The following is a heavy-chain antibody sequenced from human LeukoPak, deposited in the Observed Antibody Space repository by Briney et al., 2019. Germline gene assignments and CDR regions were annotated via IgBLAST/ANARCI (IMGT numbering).Heavy chain of an antibody. CDR1: GGSISGYY. D-gene: IGHD3-10*01. J-gene: IGHJ4*02. V-gene: IGHV4-4*09. CDR3: ARSGSFRGYFDS. CDR2: IHSNGYT. Sequence: SETLSLTCTVSGGSISGYYWTWIRQPPGQGLEWIAYIHSNGYTNYNPSLRSRVTISVDPSKNQFSLTVTPVTAADTAVYYCARSGSFRGYFDSWGQGTLVTISS.